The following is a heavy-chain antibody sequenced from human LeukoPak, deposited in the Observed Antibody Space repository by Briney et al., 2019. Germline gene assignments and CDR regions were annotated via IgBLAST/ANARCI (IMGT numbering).Heavy chain of an antibody. CDR1: GGSISSYY. Sequence: PSETLSLTCTVSGGSISSYYWSWIRQPPGKGLEWIGRIYTTGSTNYNPSLKSRVTMSVDTSKNQFSLNLGSVSAADTAVYYCARDRTYGGNSGFDYWGQGTLVTVSS. CDR3: ARDRTYGGNSGFDY. V-gene: IGHV4-4*07. D-gene: IGHD4-23*01. J-gene: IGHJ4*02. CDR2: IYTTGST.